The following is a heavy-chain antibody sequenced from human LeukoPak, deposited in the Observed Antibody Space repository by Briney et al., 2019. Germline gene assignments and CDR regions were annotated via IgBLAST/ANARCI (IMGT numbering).Heavy chain of an antibody. Sequence: QPGRSLRLSCAASGFTFSNYGMHWVRQAPGKGLEWVAVISYDESDKYYADSVKGRFTISRDNSKNTLYLQMNSLRPEDTAVYYCAKGVVAATNAAYYGMDVWGRGTTVTVSS. J-gene: IGHJ6*02. CDR2: ISYDESDK. V-gene: IGHV3-30*18. CDR3: AKGVVAATNAAYYGMDV. CDR1: GFTFSNYG. D-gene: IGHD2-15*01.